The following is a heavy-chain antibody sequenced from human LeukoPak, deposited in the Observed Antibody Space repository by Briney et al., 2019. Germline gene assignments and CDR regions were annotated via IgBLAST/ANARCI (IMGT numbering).Heavy chain of an antibody. V-gene: IGHV3-30*02. CDR2: MRYDGSNK. CDR1: GFTFSSYG. J-gene: IGHJ4*02. CDR3: AKSRLRYFDARLDY. Sequence: GSLRLSCAASGFTFSSYGMHWVRQAPGKGLEWVAFMRYDGSNKYYADSVKGRFTISRDNSKNTLYLQMNSLRAEDTAVYYCAKSRLRYFDARLDYWGQGTLVTVSS. D-gene: IGHD3-9*01.